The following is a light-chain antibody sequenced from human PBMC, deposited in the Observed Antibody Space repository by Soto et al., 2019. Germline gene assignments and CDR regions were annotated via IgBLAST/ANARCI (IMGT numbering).Light chain of an antibody. CDR3: QSYDSSLSVV. Sequence: QSVLTQPPSVSGAPGQRVTISGTGSSSNIGAGYDVHWYQQLPGTAPKLLIYGNSNRPSGVPDRFSGSKSGTSASLAITGLQDEDEADYYCQSYDSSLSVVFGGGTKLTVL. CDR1: SSNIGAGYD. V-gene: IGLV1-40*01. CDR2: GNS. J-gene: IGLJ2*01.